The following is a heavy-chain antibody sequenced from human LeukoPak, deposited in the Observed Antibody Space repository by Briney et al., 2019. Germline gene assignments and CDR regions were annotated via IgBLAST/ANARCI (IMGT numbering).Heavy chain of an antibody. CDR1: GFTLSTYS. CDR3: ARDRVMTGAAYYYYYMDV. V-gene: IGHV3-21*01. J-gene: IGHJ6*03. CDR2: MTNSRSY. Sequence: GGSLRLSCTVSGFTLSTYSLNWVRRAPGKGLEWVSLMTNSRSYYADSVKGRFTISRDNAKNSLYLQMNSLRAEDTAVYYCARDRVMTGAAYYYYYMDVWGKGTTVTVSS. D-gene: IGHD1-14*01.